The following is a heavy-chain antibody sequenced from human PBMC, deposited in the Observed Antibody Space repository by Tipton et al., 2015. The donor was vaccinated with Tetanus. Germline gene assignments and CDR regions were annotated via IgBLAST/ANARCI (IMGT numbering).Heavy chain of an antibody. D-gene: IGHD6-19*01. Sequence: TLSLTCTVSGGSISSSSYYWGWIRQPPGKGLEWIGSIYYSGSTYYNPSLKSRVTISVDTSKNQFSLKLSSVTAADTAVYYCARDLGPRGSGWYNDAFDIWGQGTMVTVSS. J-gene: IGHJ3*02. CDR1: GGSISSSSYY. V-gene: IGHV4-39*02. CDR2: IYYSGST. CDR3: ARDLGPRGSGWYNDAFDI.